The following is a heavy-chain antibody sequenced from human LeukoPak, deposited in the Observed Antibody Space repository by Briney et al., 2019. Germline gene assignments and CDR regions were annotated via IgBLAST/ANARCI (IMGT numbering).Heavy chain of an antibody. CDR3: ARGGYYDSSGSFDY. J-gene: IGHJ4*02. CDR1: GFMFSRFG. D-gene: IGHD3-22*01. Sequence: GGSVRLSCVGSGFMFSRFGLIWVRQAPGRGLEYVSAISTNGGSTDYANSVKGRFTISRDNSDNRVFLQMGTLRAEDMAVYYCARGGYYDSSGSFDYWGQGILVTASS. CDR2: ISTNGGST. V-gene: IGHV3-64*01.